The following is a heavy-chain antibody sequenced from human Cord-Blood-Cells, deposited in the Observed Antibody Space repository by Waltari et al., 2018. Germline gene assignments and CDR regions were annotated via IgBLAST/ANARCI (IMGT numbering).Heavy chain of an antibody. J-gene: IGHJ3*02. CDR3: ARDGGSSSWYAFDI. CDR2: PNPNRGGK. CDR1: GYTFTGYY. D-gene: IGHD6-13*01. Sequence: QVQLVQSGAEVKKPGASVKVSCKASGYTFTGYYMHWVRQAPGQGLEWMGVPNPNRGGKTYTQKFQGRVTMTRDTSISTAYMELSRLRSDDTAVYYCARDGGSSSWYAFDIWGQGTMVTVSS. V-gene: IGHV1-2*02.